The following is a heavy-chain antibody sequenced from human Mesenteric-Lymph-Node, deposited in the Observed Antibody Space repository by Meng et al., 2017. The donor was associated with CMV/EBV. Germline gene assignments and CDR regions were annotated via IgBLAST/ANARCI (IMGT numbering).Heavy chain of an antibody. J-gene: IGHJ3*02. V-gene: IGHV3-7*01. CDR1: GFTFSSYW. CDR3: ARVGIAAAGEPDDAFDI. D-gene: IGHD6-13*01. CDR2: IKQDGSEK. Sequence: GESLKISCAASGFTFSSYWMSWVRQAPGKGLEWVANIKQDGSEKYYVDSVKGRFTISRDNAKNSLYLQMISLRAEDTAVYYCARVGIAAAGEPDDAFDIWGQGTMVTVSS.